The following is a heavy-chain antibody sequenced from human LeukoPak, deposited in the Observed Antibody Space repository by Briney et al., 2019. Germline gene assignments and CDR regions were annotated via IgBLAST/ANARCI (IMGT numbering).Heavy chain of an antibody. CDR1: GFTFSSYS. CDR2: IKSKTDGGTT. Sequence: PGGSLRLSCAASGFTFSSYSMNWVRQAPGKGLEWVGRIKSKTDGGTTDYAAPVKGRFTISRDDSRSTLYLQMNSLKTEDIAVYYCATDRPQRGSSNYYYYGMDVWGQGTTVTVSS. J-gene: IGHJ6*02. CDR3: ATDRPQRGSSNYYYYGMDV. V-gene: IGHV3-15*01. D-gene: IGHD3-10*01.